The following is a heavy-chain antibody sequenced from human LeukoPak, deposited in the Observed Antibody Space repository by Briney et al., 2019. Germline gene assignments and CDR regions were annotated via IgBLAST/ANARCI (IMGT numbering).Heavy chain of an antibody. CDR2: IYYTGST. Sequence: PSETLSLTCSVSGGSISSYYWHWIRQPPGKGLEWTGYIYYTGSTNYNPSLKTRVTMSVDTSKNQFSLKLSSVTAADTAVYYCARDYGNKYDSSGYFVAARYFDFWGQGSLVTVSS. CDR1: GGSISSYY. J-gene: IGHJ4*02. V-gene: IGHV4-59*01. CDR3: ARDYGNKYDSSGYFVAARYFDF. D-gene: IGHD3-22*01.